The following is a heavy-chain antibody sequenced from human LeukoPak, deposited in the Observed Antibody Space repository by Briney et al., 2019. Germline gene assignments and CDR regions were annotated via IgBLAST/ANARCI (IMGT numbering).Heavy chain of an antibody. Sequence: ASVKVSCKASGYTFTSYGISWVRQAPGQGLEWMGRISAYNGNTNYAQKLQGRVTMTTDTSTSTAYMELRSLRSDDTAVYYCARDRTIFGVVMPNYYYYYGMDVWGQGTTVTVSS. D-gene: IGHD3-3*01. CDR1: GYTFTSYG. CDR3: ARDRTIFGVVMPNYYYYYGMDV. V-gene: IGHV1-18*01. CDR2: ISAYNGNT. J-gene: IGHJ6*02.